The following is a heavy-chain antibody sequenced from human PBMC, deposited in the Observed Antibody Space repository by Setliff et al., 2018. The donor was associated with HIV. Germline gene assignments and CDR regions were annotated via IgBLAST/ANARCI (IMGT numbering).Heavy chain of an antibody. CDR1: GASISSHY. CDR3: AKDIREGCSTTSCHRYYYIDV. V-gene: IGHV3-7*03. Sequence: PSETLSLTCTVSGASISSHYWSWIRQPPGKGLEWVANIKQDGSEKYYADSVKGRFTISRDNAKNSLYLQMNSLRAEDTALYYCAKDIREGCSTTSCHRYYYIDVWGKGTTVTVSS. J-gene: IGHJ6*03. CDR2: IKQDGSEK. D-gene: IGHD2-2*01.